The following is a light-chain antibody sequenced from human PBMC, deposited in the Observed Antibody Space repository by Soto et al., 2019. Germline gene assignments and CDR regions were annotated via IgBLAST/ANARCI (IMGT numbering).Light chain of an antibody. J-gene: IGKJ4*01. V-gene: IGKV3-20*01. CDR2: DAS. CDR3: QQFSSYPLT. CDR1: QTVRNNY. Sequence: EFVLTQSPGTLSLSPGERATLSCMASQTVRNNYLAWYQQNPGQAPRLLIYDASSRATGIPDRFSGGGSGTDFTLTISRLEPEDFAVYYCQQFSSYPLTFGGGTKVDI.